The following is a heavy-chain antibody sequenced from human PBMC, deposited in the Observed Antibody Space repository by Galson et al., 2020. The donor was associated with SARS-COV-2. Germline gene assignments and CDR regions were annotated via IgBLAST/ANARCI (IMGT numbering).Heavy chain of an antibody. J-gene: IGHJ5*02. CDR3: AKVVTRHLGEGRRYNGFDP. D-gene: IGHD3-10*01. Sequence: GGSLRLSCAASGFTFSSYAMSWVRQAPGKGLEWVSAISGSGGSTYYADSVKGRFTISRDNSKNTLYLQMNSLRAEDTAVYYCAKVVTRHLGEGRRYNGFDPWGQGTRVTVSS. CDR1: GFTFSSYA. V-gene: IGHV3-23*01. CDR2: ISGSGGST.